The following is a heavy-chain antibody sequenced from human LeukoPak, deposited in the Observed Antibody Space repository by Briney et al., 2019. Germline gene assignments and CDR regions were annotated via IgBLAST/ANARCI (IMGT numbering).Heavy chain of an antibody. J-gene: IGHJ5*02. CDR3: ASSSNSWFDP. CDR2: IYTSGST. CDR1: GGSISSYY. V-gene: IGHV4-4*09. Sequence: SETLSLTCTVSGGSISSYYWSWIRQPPGEGLEWIGYIYTSGSTNYNPSLKSRVAISVDTSKNQFSLKLSSVTAADTAVYYCASSSNSWFDPWGQGTLVTVSS. D-gene: IGHD2/OR15-2a*01.